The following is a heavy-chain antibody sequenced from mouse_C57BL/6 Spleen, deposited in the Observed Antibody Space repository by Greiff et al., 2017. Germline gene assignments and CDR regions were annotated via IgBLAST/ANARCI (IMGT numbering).Heavy chain of an antibody. CDR2: IYPSDSET. Sequence: VQLQQPGAELVKPGASVKLSCKASGYTFTSYWMDWVKQRPGQGLEWIGNIYPSDSETHYNQKFKDKATLTVDKSSSTAYMQLSSLTSEDSAVYYCARNGNQSLAYWGQGTLVTVSA. V-gene: IGHV1-61*01. D-gene: IGHD2-1*01. CDR3: ARNGNQSLAY. CDR1: GYTFTSYW. J-gene: IGHJ3*01.